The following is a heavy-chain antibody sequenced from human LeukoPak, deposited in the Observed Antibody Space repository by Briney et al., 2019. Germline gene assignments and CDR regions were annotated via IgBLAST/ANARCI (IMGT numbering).Heavy chain of an antibody. Sequence: GESLKISCAASGFTFSNFAMSLVRQAPGKGLEWVSLIGPSGGTTYFADSVKGRFTISRDNSKNTLYLQMNSLRAEDTAVYYCAKGGGYSYGYIDYWGQGTLVTVSS. J-gene: IGHJ4*02. D-gene: IGHD5-18*01. CDR3: AKGGGYSYGYIDY. CDR2: IGPSGGTT. CDR1: GFTFSNFA. V-gene: IGHV3-23*01.